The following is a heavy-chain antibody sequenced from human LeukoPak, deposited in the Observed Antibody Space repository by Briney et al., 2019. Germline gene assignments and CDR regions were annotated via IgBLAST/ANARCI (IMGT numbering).Heavy chain of an antibody. J-gene: IGHJ4*02. CDR1: GFVFSIYT. CDR2: ISGSGNGGSI. Sequence: GGSLRLSCSASGFVFSIYTMYWVRQAPGKGPEYVSTISGSGNGGSIYYADSVKGRFTISRDTSNNTLYLQMNSLRADDTAVYYCAREGKWLQLRYFDYWGQGTLVTVSS. D-gene: IGHD5-24*01. CDR3: AREGKWLQLRYFDY. V-gene: IGHV3-64*04.